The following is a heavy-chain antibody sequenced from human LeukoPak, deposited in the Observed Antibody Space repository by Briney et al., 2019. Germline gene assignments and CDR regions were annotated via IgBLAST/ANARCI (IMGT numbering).Heavy chain of an antibody. V-gene: IGHV5-51*01. J-gene: IGHJ4*02. CDR1: GDSFTNYW. D-gene: IGHD1-26*01. CDR2: IYPGDSDT. CDR3: ARHGVASGSSSDY. Sequence: GESLKISCKGSGDSFTNYWIAWVRQMPGKGLEWMGIIYPGDSDTRYSPSFQGQVTISADKSISTAYLQWSSLKASGTAMYYCARHGVASGSSSDYWGQGTLVTVSS.